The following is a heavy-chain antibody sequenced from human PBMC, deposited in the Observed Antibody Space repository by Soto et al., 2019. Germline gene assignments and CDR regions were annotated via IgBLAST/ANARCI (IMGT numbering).Heavy chain of an antibody. CDR1: GGSISSYY. V-gene: IGHV4-59*08. Sequence: TSETLSVTCTVSGGSISSYYWSWIRQPPGKGLEWIGYIHYSGSTNYNPSLKSRVTISVDTSKNQFSLKLSSMTAADTAVYYCASLRTYGDWYFEKGGQGTLLTVSS. D-gene: IGHD4-17*01. CDR2: IHYSGST. CDR3: ASLRTYGDWYFEK. J-gene: IGHJ4*01.